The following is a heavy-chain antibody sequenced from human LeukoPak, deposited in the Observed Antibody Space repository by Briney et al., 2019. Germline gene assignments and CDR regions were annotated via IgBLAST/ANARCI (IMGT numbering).Heavy chain of an antibody. V-gene: IGHV3-7*04. CDR1: GFTISNYW. J-gene: IGHJ4*02. CDR3: ARDCCASGSLDY. CDR2: INQDGTVE. D-gene: IGHD3-10*01. Sequence: TGGSLRLSCAASGFTISNYWMNWVRQAPGEGLEWVANINQDGTVEHYVDSVKGRFTISRDNAKNSLYLQMNTLRAEDTAVYYCARDCCASGSLDYWGQGALVTASS.